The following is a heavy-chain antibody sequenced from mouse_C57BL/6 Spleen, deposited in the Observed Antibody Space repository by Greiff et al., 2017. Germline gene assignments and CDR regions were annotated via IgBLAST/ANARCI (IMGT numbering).Heavy chain of an antibody. D-gene: IGHD2-4*01. CDR3: AREDYDWFAY. J-gene: IGHJ3*01. Sequence: EVHLVESGGGLVKPGGSLKLSCAASGFTFSDYGMHWVRQAPEKGLEWVAYISSGSSTIYYADTVKGRFTISRDNAKNTLFLQMTSLRSEDTAMYYCAREDYDWFAYWGQGTLVTVSA. CDR2: ISSGSSTI. CDR1: GFTFSDYG. V-gene: IGHV5-17*01.